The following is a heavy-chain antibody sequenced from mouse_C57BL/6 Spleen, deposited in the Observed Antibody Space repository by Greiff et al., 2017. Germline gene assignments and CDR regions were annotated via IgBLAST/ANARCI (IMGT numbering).Heavy chain of an antibody. CDR2: IFPGDGDT. CDR1: GYAFSSSW. D-gene: IGHD1-1*01. V-gene: IGHV1-82*01. CDR3: ARPYYYGSSYVEY. J-gene: IGHJ2*01. Sequence: QVQLMESGPELVKPGASVKISCKASGYAFSSSWMTWVKQRPGKGLEWIGRIFPGDGDTNYNGKFKGKATLTADKSSSTAYMQISSLPSEDAAVSFCARPYYYGSSYVEYWGQGTTLAVAS.